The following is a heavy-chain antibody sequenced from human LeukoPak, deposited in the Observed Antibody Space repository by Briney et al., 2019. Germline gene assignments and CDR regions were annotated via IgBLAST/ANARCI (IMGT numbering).Heavy chain of an antibody. Sequence: PGGSLRLSCAGSGFTFSSHWMSWLRQAPGKGLEWVANIKEDGSVKNYGDSVKGRFTVSRDSAKNSLYLQMNSLRVEDTAVYYCASNNDWSFDYGGQGTLVTVSS. D-gene: IGHD3-9*01. CDR2: IKEDGSVK. V-gene: IGHV3-7*05. CDR3: ASNNDWSFDY. J-gene: IGHJ4*02. CDR1: GFTFSSHW.